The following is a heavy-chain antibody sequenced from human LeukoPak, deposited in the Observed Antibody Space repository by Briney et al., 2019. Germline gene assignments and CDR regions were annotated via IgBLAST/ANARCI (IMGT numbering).Heavy chain of an antibody. J-gene: IGHJ4*02. Sequence: PGGSLRLSCAASGFTFSSYSMNWVRQAPGKGLEWVSYISSSSSTIYYADSVKGRFTISRDNAKNSLYLQMNSLRAEDTAVYYCARDLGGYYYDSSGYSAFDYWGQGTLVTDSS. CDR3: ARDLGGYYYDSSGYSAFDY. CDR1: GFTFSSYS. V-gene: IGHV3-48*01. CDR2: ISSSSSTI. D-gene: IGHD3-22*01.